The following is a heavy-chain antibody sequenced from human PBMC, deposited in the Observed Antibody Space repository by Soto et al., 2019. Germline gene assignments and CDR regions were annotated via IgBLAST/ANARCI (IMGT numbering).Heavy chain of an antibody. D-gene: IGHD3-22*01. CDR1: GFTFSGFA. CDR3: ARDYYDSSGRFDP. Sequence: QVQLVESGGGVVQPGRSLRLSCAASGFTFSGFAMHWVRQAPDKGLEWVAVISYDGSDTNYADSVKGRFTISRDNSKNTLYLQMNSLRAEDTAVYYCARDYYDSSGRFDPWGQGTLVTVSS. V-gene: IGHV3-30-3*01. CDR2: ISYDGSDT. J-gene: IGHJ5*02.